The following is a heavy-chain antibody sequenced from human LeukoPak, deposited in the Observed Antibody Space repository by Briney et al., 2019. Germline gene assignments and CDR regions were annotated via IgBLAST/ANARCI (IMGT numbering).Heavy chain of an antibody. CDR3: ARVFLAPAAFDY. CDR2: IHGGGYT. J-gene: IGHJ4*02. CDR1: GDSITNQY. D-gene: IGHD2-2*01. Sequence: SETLSLTCTVSGDSITNQYWSWIRQPAGKGLEWIGRIHGGGYTSYNPSLKSRASMSVDTSKNQFSLKLTSVTAVDTAVYFCARVFLAPAAFDYWGQGTPVTVSS. V-gene: IGHV4-4*07.